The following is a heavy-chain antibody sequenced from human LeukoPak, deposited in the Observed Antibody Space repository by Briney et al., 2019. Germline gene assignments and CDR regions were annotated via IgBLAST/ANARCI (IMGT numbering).Heavy chain of an antibody. CDR3: ARYYDSSGYLPAFDY. J-gene: IGHJ4*02. CDR2: IYYSGST. Sequence: SETLSLTCTVSGGSISSYYWSWLRQPPGKGLEWIGYIYYSGSTNYNPSLKSRVTISVDTSKNQFSLKLSSVTAADTAVYYCARYYDSSGYLPAFDYWGQGTLVTVSS. CDR1: GGSISSYY. D-gene: IGHD3-22*01. V-gene: IGHV4-59*08.